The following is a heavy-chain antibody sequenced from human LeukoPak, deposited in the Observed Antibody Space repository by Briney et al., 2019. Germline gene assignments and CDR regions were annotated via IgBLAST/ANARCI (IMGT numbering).Heavy chain of an antibody. CDR3: ARHDVTGGYFFDS. Sequence: PSETLSLTCTVSGGSINYYYWSWIRQPPGKGLEWIGYIYFTGSTDYSPSLKSRVTISVDTSKDQFSLRLRSVTAADTAVYYCARHDVTGGYFFDSWGQGTLVTVAS. J-gene: IGHJ4*02. V-gene: IGHV4-59*08. D-gene: IGHD7-27*01. CDR1: GGSINYYY. CDR2: IYFTGST.